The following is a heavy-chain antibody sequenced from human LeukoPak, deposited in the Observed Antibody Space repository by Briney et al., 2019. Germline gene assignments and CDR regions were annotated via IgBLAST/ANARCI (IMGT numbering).Heavy chain of an antibody. J-gene: IGHJ4*02. CDR1: GGSISSSTYY. Sequence: PSETLSLTCTVSGGSISSSTYYWGWIRQPPGKGLEWFGSIYYSGSTYYNPSPKSRVTISVDTSKNQFSLKLSSVTAADTAVYYCARSEQWLVPLDHWGQGTLVTVSS. CDR3: ARSEQWLVPLDH. D-gene: IGHD6-19*01. V-gene: IGHV4-39*07. CDR2: IYYSGST.